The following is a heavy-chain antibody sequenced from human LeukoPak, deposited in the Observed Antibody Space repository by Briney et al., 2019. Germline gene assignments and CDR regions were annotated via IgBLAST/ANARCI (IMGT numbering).Heavy chain of an antibody. CDR1: GGSISSGSYY. D-gene: IGHD3-10*01. CDR2: IYTSGST. Sequence: PSETLSLTCTVSGGSISSGSYYWSWIRQPAGKGLEWIGRIYTSGSTNYNPSLKSRVTISVDTSKNQFSLKLSSVTAADTAVYYCARGVVRGVFDYWGQGTLVTVSS. CDR3: ARGVVRGVFDY. J-gene: IGHJ4*02. V-gene: IGHV4-61*02.